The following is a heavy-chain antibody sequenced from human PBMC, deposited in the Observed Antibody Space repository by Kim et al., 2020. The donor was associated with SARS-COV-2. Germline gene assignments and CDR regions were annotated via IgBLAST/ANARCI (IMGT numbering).Heavy chain of an antibody. CDR1: GYTFTSYA. Sequence: ASVKVSCKASGYTFTSYAMHWVRQAPGQRLEWMGWINAGNGNTKYSQKFQGRVTITRDTSASTAYMELSSLRSEDTAVYYCARSVENYDYVWGSYLHSSYYYGMDVWGQGTTVTVSS. D-gene: IGHD3-16*02. CDR3: ARSVENYDYVWGSYLHSSYYYGMDV. V-gene: IGHV1-3*01. J-gene: IGHJ6*02. CDR2: INAGNGNT.